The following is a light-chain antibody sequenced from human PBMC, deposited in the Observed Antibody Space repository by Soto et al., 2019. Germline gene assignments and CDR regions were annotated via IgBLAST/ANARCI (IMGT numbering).Light chain of an antibody. J-gene: IGKJ1*01. V-gene: IGKV3-15*01. CDR1: ESVSSN. Sequence: IAMTQSPATLSVSPGERATLSRRASESVSSNLAWYKQKPGQAPRLLIYGASTRATGIPARISGSGSGTEFTLTIRSLKPDDFATYYCQQYNSYGTFGQGTKVDIK. CDR2: GAS. CDR3: QQYNSYGT.